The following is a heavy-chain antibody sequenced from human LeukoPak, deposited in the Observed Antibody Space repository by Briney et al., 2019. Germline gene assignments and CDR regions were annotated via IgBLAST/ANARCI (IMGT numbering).Heavy chain of an antibody. J-gene: IGHJ4*02. Sequence: ASVKVSCKASGYTFTSYDINWVRQATGQGLEWMGWMNPNSGNTGYAQKFQGRVTMTRNASISTAYMELSSLRSEDTAMYYCARAPDYSGSYLDYWGQGTLVTVSS. CDR3: ARAPDYSGSYLDY. D-gene: IGHD1-26*01. CDR2: MNPNSGNT. V-gene: IGHV1-8*01. CDR1: GYTFTSYD.